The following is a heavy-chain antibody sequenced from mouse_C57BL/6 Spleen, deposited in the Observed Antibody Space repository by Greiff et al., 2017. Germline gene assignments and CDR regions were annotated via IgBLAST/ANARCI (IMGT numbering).Heavy chain of an antibody. CDR3: ARHAGTGGYFDV. V-gene: IGHV5-17*03. CDR2: ISSGSSTI. Sequence: EVMLVESGGGLVKPGGSLKLSCAASGFTFSDYGMHWVRQAPEKGLEWVAYISSGSSTIYYADTVKGRFTISRDNAKNTLYLQMSSLKSEDTAMYYCARHAGTGGYFDVWGTGTTVTVSS. CDR1: GFTFSDYG. D-gene: IGHD3-3*01. J-gene: IGHJ1*03.